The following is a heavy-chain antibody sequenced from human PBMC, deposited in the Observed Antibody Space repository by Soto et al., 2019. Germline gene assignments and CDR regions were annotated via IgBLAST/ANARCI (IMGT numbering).Heavy chain of an antibody. V-gene: IGHV3-21*04. CDR1: GLTFSRNT. CDR3: DRERGMGEFDV. D-gene: IGHD3-16*01. Sequence: PGGSLRLSCVTSGLTFSRNTMNWVRQAPGKGLEWVASITSSGSYVYYADPVKGRFSASRDNANNSLSLQMDSLRPDDTAIYFCDRERGMGEFDVWGQGTTVTVSS. J-gene: IGHJ6*02. CDR2: ITSSGSYV.